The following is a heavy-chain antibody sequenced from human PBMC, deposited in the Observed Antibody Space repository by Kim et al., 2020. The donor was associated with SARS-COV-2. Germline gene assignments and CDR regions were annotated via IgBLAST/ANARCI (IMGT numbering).Heavy chain of an antibody. CDR1: GFTFSSYS. D-gene: IGHD3-10*01. CDR3: ASGYYYGSGSCYY. J-gene: IGHJ4*02. CDR2: ISSSSYI. V-gene: IGHV3-21*01. Sequence: GGSLRLSCAASGFTFSSYSMNWVRQAPGKGLEWVSSISSSSYIYYADSVKGRFTISRDNAKNSLYLQMNSLRAEEMAVYYCASGYYYGSGSCYYWGQGTLGTVSS.